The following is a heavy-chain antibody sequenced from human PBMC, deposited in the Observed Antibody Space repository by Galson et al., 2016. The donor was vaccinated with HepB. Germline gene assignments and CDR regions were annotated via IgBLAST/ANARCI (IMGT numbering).Heavy chain of an antibody. CDR3: ARDPGYYYGMDV. CDR2: IHTSGST. V-gene: IGHV4-61*02. Sequence: TLSLTCTVSGGSISSDSYYWSWIRQPAGKGLEWIGRIHTSGSTNYNPSLKSRVTISVDTAKNQFSLKLSSVTAAGTAVYYCARDPGYYYGMDVWGKGTTVTVSS. J-gene: IGHJ6*04. CDR1: GGSISSDSYY.